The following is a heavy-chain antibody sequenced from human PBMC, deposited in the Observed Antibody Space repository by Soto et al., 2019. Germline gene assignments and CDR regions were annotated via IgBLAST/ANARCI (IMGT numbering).Heavy chain of an antibody. J-gene: IGHJ4*02. Sequence: GGSLRLSCAASGFTFSSYGMHWVRRAPGKGLEWVAVISYDGSNKYYADSVKGRFTISRDNSKNTLYLQMNSLRAEDTAVYYCAKDSSSDYFDYWGLGTLVTVSS. CDR3: AKDSSSDYFDY. V-gene: IGHV3-30*18. CDR1: GFTFSSYG. CDR2: ISYDGSNK. D-gene: IGHD6-6*01.